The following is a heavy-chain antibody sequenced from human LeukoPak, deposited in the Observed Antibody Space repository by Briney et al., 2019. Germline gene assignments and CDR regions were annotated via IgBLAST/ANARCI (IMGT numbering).Heavy chain of an antibody. CDR2: IYYSGST. J-gene: IGHJ4*02. CDR1: GGSISSYY. CDR3: AGHVGSRIAGAVYGDFFAY. D-gene: IGHD6-19*01. Sequence: SETLSLTCTVSGGSISSYYWSWIRQPPGKGLEWIGYIYYSGSTNYNPSLKSRVTISVDTSKNQFSLKLSSVTAADTAVYYCAGHVGSRIAGAVYGDFFAYWGRGTLVTASS. V-gene: IGHV4-59*08.